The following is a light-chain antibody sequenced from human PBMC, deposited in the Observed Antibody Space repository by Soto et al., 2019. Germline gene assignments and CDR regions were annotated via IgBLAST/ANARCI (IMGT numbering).Light chain of an antibody. CDR2: AAS. CDR3: QSFKSVPVT. J-gene: IGKJ4*01. Sequence: DIQMTQSPSSLSASVGDRVTITCRASQGITTYLAWYQQKPGQAPKLLIYAASTLQSGVPSRFSGSGSGTDFTLTISGLHPEDVATYYCQSFKSVPVTFGGGTKVEIK. CDR1: QGITTY. V-gene: IGKV1-27*01.